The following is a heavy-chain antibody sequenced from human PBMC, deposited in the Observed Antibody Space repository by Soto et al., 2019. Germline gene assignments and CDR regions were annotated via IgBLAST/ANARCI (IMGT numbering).Heavy chain of an antibody. CDR2: IYSGGST. CDR3: ARLETSSGWYLPARENWFDP. V-gene: IGHV3-53*01. CDR1: GFTVSSNY. J-gene: IGHJ5*02. Sequence: GGSLRLSYAASGFTVSSNYMSWVRQAPGKGLVWVSVIYSGGSTYYADSVKGRFTISRDNSKNTLYLQMNSLRAEDTAVYYCARLETSSGWYLPARENWFDPWGQGTLVTVSS. D-gene: IGHD6-19*01.